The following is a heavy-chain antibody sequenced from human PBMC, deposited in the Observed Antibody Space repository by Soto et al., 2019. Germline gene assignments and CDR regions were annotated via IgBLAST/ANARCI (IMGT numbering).Heavy chain of an antibody. J-gene: IGHJ6*01. D-gene: IGHD3-3*01. CDR2: LSAYNVNT. CDR1: GYTFTSGA. Sequence: SRKASGYTFTSGAMLWVPQAPGQGLEWMGGLSAYNVNTGYAQKFQGRVTMTRYTSISTAYMELSSLRSEDTAVYYCPRWGGQYYDFLSGYISGRGYYYYGMDVWGQGTMVTVSS. V-gene: IGHV1-8*02. CDR3: PRWGGQYYDFLSGYISGRGYYYYGMDV.